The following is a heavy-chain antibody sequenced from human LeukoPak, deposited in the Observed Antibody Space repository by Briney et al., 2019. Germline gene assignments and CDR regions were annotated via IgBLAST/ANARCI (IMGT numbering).Heavy chain of an antibody. CDR2: IRYDGSNK. Sequence: GGSLRLSCAASGFTFSSYGMHWVRQAPGKGLEWVAFIRYDGSNKYYADSVKGRFTISRDNSKNTLYLQMNSLRAEDTAVYYCAKDGRYHYYYMDVWGKGTTVTISS. CDR1: GFTFSSYG. V-gene: IGHV3-30*02. CDR3: AKDGRYHYYYMDV. D-gene: IGHD3-16*02. J-gene: IGHJ6*03.